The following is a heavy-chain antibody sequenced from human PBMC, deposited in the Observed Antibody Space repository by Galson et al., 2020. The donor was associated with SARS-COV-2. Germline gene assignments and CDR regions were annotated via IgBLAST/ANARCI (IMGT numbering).Heavy chain of an antibody. Sequence: SQTLSLTCAVYGGSFSGYYWSWIRQPPGKGLEWIGEINHSGSTNYNPSLKSRVTISVDTSKNQFSLKLSSVTAADTAVYYCARLAYCGGDCYRGRSGQSDYWGQGTLVTASS. D-gene: IGHD2-21*02. V-gene: IGHV4-34*01. CDR1: GGSFSGYY. J-gene: IGHJ4*02. CDR2: INHSGST. CDR3: ARLAYCGGDCYRGRSGQSDY.